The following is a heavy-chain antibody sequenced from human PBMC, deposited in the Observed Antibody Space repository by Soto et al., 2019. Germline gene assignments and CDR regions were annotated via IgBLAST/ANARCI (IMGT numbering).Heavy chain of an antibody. D-gene: IGHD6-13*01. V-gene: IGHV2-5*02. CDR3: AHCTFYWAAEPGNFDY. Sequence: QITLNESGPTLVKPTQTLTLTCTFSGFSLSTSGVGVAWIRQPPVKALEWLALIYWDDDKRYSPSLKSRLTIAQDTSKNQVALTMTNMDPVDTATYYCAHCTFYWAAEPGNFDYWGQGTLVTVSS. CDR2: IYWDDDK. CDR1: GFSLSTSGVG. J-gene: IGHJ4*02.